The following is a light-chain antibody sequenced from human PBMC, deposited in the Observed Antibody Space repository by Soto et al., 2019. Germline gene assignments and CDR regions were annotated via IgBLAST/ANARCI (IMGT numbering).Light chain of an antibody. J-gene: IGKJ1*01. CDR3: LQCHNLWA. CDR1: QNIYSN. CDR2: RAS. Sequence: IVMTQSPATLSVSPGERATLSCRASQNIYSNIAWYQQRPGQAPRLLIYRASTRATGVPARFSGSGSGTEFTLTISSLQSEDFTVYSCLQCHNLWAFGQGTKVDIK. V-gene: IGKV3-15*01.